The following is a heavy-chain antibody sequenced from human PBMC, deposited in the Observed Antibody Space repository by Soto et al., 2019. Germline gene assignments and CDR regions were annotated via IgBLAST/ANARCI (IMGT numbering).Heavy chain of an antibody. Sequence: QVQLQESGPGLVKPSQTLSLTCTVSGGSISYGGYYWSWIRQHPGKGLEWIGHIFHSGSIHFNPSLTGRVTISADTSKNQISLNLRSVIAADTVVYFCAGGGAEDNYFDPWGQGTLVTVSS. CDR3: AGGGAEDNYFDP. V-gene: IGHV4-31*03. CDR2: IFHSGSI. J-gene: IGHJ5*02. CDR1: GGSISYGGYY.